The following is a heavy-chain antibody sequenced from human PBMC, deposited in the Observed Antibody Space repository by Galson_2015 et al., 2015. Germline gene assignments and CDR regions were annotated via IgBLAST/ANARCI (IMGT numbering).Heavy chain of an antibody. CDR3: AKASGHSNGYLH. D-gene: IGHD5-18*01. CDR1: GFTFDDYA. V-gene: IGHV3-9*01. Sequence: SLRLSCAASGFTFDDYAMHWVRQAPGKGLEWVSGISWKSGGIGYGDSVKGRFTISGDNAKNSLYLQMNSLRPEDTALYYCAKASGHSNGYLHWGQGTLVTVSS. J-gene: IGHJ4*02. CDR2: ISWKSGGI.